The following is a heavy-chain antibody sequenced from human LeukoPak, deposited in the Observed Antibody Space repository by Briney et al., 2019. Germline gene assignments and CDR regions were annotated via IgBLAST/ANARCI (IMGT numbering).Heavy chain of an antibody. CDR3: AKDLELAPFDY. CDR1: GFTFSTSW. Sequence: PGGSLRLSCAASGFTFSTSWMTWVRQAPGKGLDWLGNINPDGSRINCVDSVKGRFTISRDNSKDTLYLQMNNLGAEDTAVYYCAKDLELAPFDYWGQGTLVTVSS. D-gene: IGHD1-26*01. V-gene: IGHV3-7*01. J-gene: IGHJ4*02. CDR2: INPDGSRI.